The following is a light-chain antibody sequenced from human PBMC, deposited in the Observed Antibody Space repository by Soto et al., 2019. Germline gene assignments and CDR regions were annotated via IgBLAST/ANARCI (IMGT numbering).Light chain of an antibody. CDR2: SNN. CDR3: AAWDDSLNGRGV. V-gene: IGLV1-44*01. CDR1: SSNIGSNT. J-gene: IGLJ1*01. Sequence: QSVLTQPPSASGTPGQRVTISCSGSSSNIGSNTVNWYQQLPGTAPKLLIYSNNQRPSGVPYRFSGSKSGTSASLAISGLQSEDEADYYCAAWDDSLNGRGVFGTGTKVTVL.